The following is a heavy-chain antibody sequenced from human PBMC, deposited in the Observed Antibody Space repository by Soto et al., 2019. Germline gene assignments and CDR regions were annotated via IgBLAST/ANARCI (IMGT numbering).Heavy chain of an antibody. D-gene: IGHD3-22*01. J-gene: IGHJ4*02. V-gene: IGHV1-69*01. CDR2: IIPIFGTA. Sequence: QVQLEQSGAEVRKPGSSVKVSCKASGGTFSRHGISWVRQAPGQGLEWMGGIIPIFGTANHAQKFQGRVTITADESTSTAYMELSSLRSEDTAVYYCARGWGYDNNDYYYAYWGQGTLVIVSS. CDR1: GGTFSRHG. CDR3: ARGWGYDNNDYYYAY.